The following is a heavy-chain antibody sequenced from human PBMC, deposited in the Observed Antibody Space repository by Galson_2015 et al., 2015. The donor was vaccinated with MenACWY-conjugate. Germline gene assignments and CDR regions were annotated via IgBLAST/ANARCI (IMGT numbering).Heavy chain of an antibody. CDR1: GFTFNTYG. Sequence: SLRLSCAASGFTFNTYGMSWVRQAPGKGLEWVSSVSGSYTNTYYADFVKGRFSISRDNSKNTVYLQMSSLRVEDTAVYHCAKGYYYDTTGHNPEVFDYWGQGTLVTVSS. CDR3: AKGYYYDTTGHNPEVFDY. V-gene: IGHV3-23*01. CDR2: VSGSYTNT. J-gene: IGHJ4*02. D-gene: IGHD3-22*01.